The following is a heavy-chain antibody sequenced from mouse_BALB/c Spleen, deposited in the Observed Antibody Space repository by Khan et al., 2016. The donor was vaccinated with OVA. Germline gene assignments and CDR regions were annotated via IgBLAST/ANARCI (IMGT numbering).Heavy chain of an antibody. J-gene: IGHJ3*01. CDR1: GFTFSNYA. Sequence: EVQLVESGGGLVKPGGSLKVSCAASGFTFSNYAMSWVRQNPEKRLEWVASISSGGSTYYPDSVKGRFTISRDNARNILYLQMSSLRSEDTAMYYCARDDWLVYWGQGTLVTVSA. CDR2: ISSGGST. CDR3: ARDDWLVY. V-gene: IGHV5-6-5*01.